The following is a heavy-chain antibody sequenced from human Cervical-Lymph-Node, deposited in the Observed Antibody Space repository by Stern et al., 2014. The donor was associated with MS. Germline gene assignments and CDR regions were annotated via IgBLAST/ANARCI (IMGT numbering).Heavy chain of an antibody. Sequence: QVQLQESGPGLVKPSGTLSLTCTVSGGSIDGSDWWSWVRPPPGQGLEWIGEIYHTGSVNYNPSLKSRFSMSVDKSKNQFSLNLTSVTAADTAVYYCARAGLYDYWGQGTLVTVSS. V-gene: IGHV4-4*02. D-gene: IGHD2/OR15-2a*01. CDR3: ARAGLYDY. CDR1: GGSIDGSDW. CDR2: IYHTGSV. J-gene: IGHJ4*02.